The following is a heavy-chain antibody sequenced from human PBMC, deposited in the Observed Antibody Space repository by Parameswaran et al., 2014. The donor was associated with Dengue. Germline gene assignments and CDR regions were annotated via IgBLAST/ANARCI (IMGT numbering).Heavy chain of an antibody. CDR3: AGGYNWDYRLAY. CDR2: ITQSGST. D-gene: IGHD1-7*01. Sequence: SETLSLTCAVYGGSFSGYYWTWLRQPPGKGLEWIGEITQSGSTHYNASLKSRVTISLDTSKNQFSLKLGSVTAADTAVYYCAGGYNWDYRLAYWGQGGLVTVSS. CDR1: GGSFSGYY. V-gene: IGHV4-34*01. J-gene: IGHJ4*02.